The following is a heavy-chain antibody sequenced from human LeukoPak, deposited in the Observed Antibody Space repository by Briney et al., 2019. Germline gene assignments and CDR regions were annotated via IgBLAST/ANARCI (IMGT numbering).Heavy chain of an antibody. V-gene: IGHV5-51*01. Sequence: KFGESLKISCKASGYSFTNNWIGWVRQMPGKGLEWMGIIFPGDSDTRYSPSFEGQVTISADKSISTAYLQWSSLRASDTAMYYCASRPFDTTVVPWDFYWGQGTQVTVSS. CDR3: ASRPFDTTVVPWDFY. J-gene: IGHJ4*02. CDR2: IFPGDSDT. D-gene: IGHD4-23*01. CDR1: GYSFTNNW.